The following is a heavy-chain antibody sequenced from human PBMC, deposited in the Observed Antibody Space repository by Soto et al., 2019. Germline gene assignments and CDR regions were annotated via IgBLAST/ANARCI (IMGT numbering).Heavy chain of an antibody. CDR2: IWYDGSNK. CDR1: VFTFSSYG. J-gene: IGHJ6*02. V-gene: IGHV3-33*01. Sequence: PGWALRLSCASSVFTFSSYGMHWVRQAPGKGLEWVAVIWYDGSNKYYADSVKGRFTISRDNSKNTLYLQMNSLRAEDTAVYYCARDSLAAADPYYYYGMDVWGQGTTVTVSS. D-gene: IGHD6-13*01. CDR3: ARDSLAAADPYYYYGMDV.